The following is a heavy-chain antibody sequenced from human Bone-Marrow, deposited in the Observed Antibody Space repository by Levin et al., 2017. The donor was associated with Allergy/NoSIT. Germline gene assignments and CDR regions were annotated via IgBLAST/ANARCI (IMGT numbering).Heavy chain of an antibody. CDR3: AKYGASSYDDNLMSFED. CDR2: LHISGST. Sequence: SQTLSLTCSVSGGSVRSADFYWSWLRQPAGKGLEWIGRLHISGSTDYNPSLKSRVVISVDTSKNQFSLTLSSVTAADTAVYYCAKYGASSYDDNLMSFEDSGQGTLVTVSS. V-gene: IGHV4-61*02. CDR1: GGSVRSADFY. J-gene: IGHJ4*02. D-gene: IGHD3-16*01.